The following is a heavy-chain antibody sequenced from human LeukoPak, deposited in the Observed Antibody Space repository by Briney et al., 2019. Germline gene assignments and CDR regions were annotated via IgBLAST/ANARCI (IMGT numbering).Heavy chain of an antibody. V-gene: IGHV4-38-2*02. CDR1: GYSISNGYY. CDR3: ARDGIPYALKTAFDI. Sequence: SETLSLTCTVSGYSISNGYYWGWIRQPPGKGLEWIGSIYHSGTTYYNPSLQSRVTISVDTSKNQFSLKLSSVTAADTAVYYCARDGIPYALKTAFDIWGQGTMVTVSS. CDR2: IYHSGTT. D-gene: IGHD5-18*01. J-gene: IGHJ3*02.